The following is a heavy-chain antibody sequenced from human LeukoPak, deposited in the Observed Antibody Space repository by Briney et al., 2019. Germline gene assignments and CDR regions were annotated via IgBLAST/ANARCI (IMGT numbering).Heavy chain of an antibody. CDR1: GGTFSSYA. Sequence: ASVKVSCKASGGTFSSYAISWVRQAPGQGLEWMGGIIPIFGTANYAQKFQGRVTITTDESTSTAYMELSSLRSEDTAMYYCARTSRGGHPYYYMDVWGKGTTVTVSS. CDR2: IIPIFGTA. CDR3: ARTSRGGHPYYYMDV. J-gene: IGHJ6*03. D-gene: IGHD3-16*01. V-gene: IGHV1-69*05.